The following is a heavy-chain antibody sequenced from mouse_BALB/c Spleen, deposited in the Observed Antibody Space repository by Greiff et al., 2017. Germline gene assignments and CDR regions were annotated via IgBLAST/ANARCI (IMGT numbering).Heavy chain of an antibody. V-gene: IGHV3-6*02. CDR3: AREGYYGSSSMDY. CDR2: ISYDGSN. J-gene: IGHJ4*01. D-gene: IGHD1-1*01. CDR1: GYSITSGYY. Sequence: DVKLQESGPGLVKPSQSLSLTCSVTGYSITSGYYWNWIRQFPGNKLEWMGYISYDGSNNYNPSLKNRISITRDTSKNQFFLKLNSVTTEDTATYYCAREGYYGSSSMDYWGQGTSVTVSS.